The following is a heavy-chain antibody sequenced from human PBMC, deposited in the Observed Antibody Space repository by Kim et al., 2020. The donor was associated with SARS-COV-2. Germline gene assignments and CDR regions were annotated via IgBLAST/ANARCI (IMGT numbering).Heavy chain of an antibody. CDR2: IYYSGST. D-gene: IGHD3-22*01. CDR1: GGSISSSSYY. J-gene: IGHJ5*02. V-gene: IGHV4-39*02. CDR3: AREWLSPPTITMMVVVINLAWFDP. Sequence: SETLSLTCTVSGGSISSSSYYWGWIRQPPGKGLEWIGSIYYSGSTYYNPSLKSRVTISVDTSKNQFSLKRSSVTAADTAVYYCAREWLSPPTITMMVVVINLAWFDPWGQGTLGTVSS.